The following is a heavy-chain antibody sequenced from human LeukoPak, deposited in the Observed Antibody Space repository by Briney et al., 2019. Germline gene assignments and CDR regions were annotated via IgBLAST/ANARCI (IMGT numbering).Heavy chain of an antibody. D-gene: IGHD3-10*01. CDR1: GFTFSSYS. V-gene: IGHV3-48*01. J-gene: IGHJ4*02. Sequence: GGSLRLSCAASGFTFSSYSMNWVRQAPGKGLEWVSYISSSSSTIYYADSVKGRFTISRDNAKNSLYLQMNSLRAEDTAVYYCARELLLWFRDIGPGFDYWGQGTLVTVSS. CDR2: ISSSSSTI. CDR3: ARELLLWFRDIGPGFDY.